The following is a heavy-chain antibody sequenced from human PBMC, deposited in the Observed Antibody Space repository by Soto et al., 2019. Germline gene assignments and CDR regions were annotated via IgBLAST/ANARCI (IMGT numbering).Heavy chain of an antibody. J-gene: IGHJ3*02. V-gene: IGHV1-69*01. CDR2: VIPIFGTA. CDR1: GGTFSSYA. Sequence: QVQLVQSGAEVKKPGSSVKVSCKASGGTFSSYAISWVRQAPGQGLEWMGGVIPIFGTANYAQKFQGRVTITADEPTSTAYMELSSLRSEDTSVYYCAGPHYYDIRKDAFDIWGQGTMVTVSS. CDR3: AGPHYYDIRKDAFDI. D-gene: IGHD3-22*01.